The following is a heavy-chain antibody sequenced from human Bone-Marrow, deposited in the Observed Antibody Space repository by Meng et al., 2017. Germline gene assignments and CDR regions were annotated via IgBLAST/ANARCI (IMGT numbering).Heavy chain of an antibody. CDR1: GGSISSGSYY. J-gene: IGHJ4*02. CDR2: IYASGST. V-gene: IGHV4-61*02. Sequence: LRLSCTVSGGSISSGSYYWSWIRQPAGKGLEWIGRIYASGSTNYSPYLKSRFTIAVDTSKNQFSLKRSSVTAADTAVYFCARESTRYTDTWGQGTLVTVSS. D-gene: IGHD5-18*01. CDR3: ARESTRYTDT.